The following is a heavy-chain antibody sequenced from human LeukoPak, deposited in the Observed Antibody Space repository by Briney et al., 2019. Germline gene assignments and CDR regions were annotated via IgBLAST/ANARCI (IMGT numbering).Heavy chain of an antibody. D-gene: IGHD4-17*01. CDR2: IWSDGSNK. Sequence: GGSLRLSCATSGFTFTIYGFHWVRQAPGRGLEWVGVIWSDGSNKNYADSVKGRSTISRDSTKNTLYLQMNSLRAEDTAVYYCAIHYGDWESYFQHWGQGTLVTVSS. CDR3: AIHYGDWESYFQH. V-gene: IGHV3-33*01. CDR1: GFTFTIYG. J-gene: IGHJ1*01.